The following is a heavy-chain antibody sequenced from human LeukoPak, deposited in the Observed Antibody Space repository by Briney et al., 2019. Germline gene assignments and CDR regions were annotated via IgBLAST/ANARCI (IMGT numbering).Heavy chain of an antibody. CDR3: ARLVIINYFDY. V-gene: IGHV3-30*04. CDR2: ISYDGSNK. J-gene: IGHJ4*02. CDR1: GFTFSSYA. Sequence: GRFLRLSCAASGFTFSSYAMHWVRQAPGKGLEWVAVISYDGSNKYYADSVKGRFTISRDNSKNTLYLQMNSLRAEDTAVYYCARLVIINYFDYWGQGTLVTVSS. D-gene: IGHD3-9*01.